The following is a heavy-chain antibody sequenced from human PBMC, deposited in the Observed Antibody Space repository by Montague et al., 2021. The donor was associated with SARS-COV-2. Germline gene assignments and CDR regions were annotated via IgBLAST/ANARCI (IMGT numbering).Heavy chain of an antibody. CDR1: NASITTSNW. D-gene: IGHD3-10*01. V-gene: IGHV4/OR15-8*01. CDR2: THHSGTL. J-gene: IGHJ4*02. CDR3: ARRIRITVFRGVPLTTHSLES. Sequence: SETLSLTCTVSNASITTSNWWTWVRQAPGKGLEWVGETHHSGTLNYNPSLKSRVTISVDTSKNHFSLNLNSVTAADTALYFCARRIRITVFRGVPLTTHSLESWGQGIMVTVSS.